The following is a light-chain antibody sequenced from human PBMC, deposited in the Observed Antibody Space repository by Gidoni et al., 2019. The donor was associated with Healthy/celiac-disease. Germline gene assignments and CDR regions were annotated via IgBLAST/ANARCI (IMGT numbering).Light chain of an antibody. CDR1: QSISSY. Sequence: DIQMTQSPPSLSASVGDRVTITCRASQSISSYVNWYQQKPGKAPKFLIYAASSLQSGVPSRFSGSGSGTDFTLTISSLQPEDFATYYCQQSYSTPFTCGPGTKVDIK. V-gene: IGKV1-39*01. J-gene: IGKJ3*01. CDR3: QQSYSTPFT. CDR2: AAS.